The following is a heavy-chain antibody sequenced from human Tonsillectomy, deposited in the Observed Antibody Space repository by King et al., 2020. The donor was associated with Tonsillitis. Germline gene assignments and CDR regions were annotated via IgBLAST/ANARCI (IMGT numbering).Heavy chain of an antibody. CDR1: GFTFSSYE. D-gene: IGHD1-26*01. CDR2: ISGSGSTM. V-gene: IGHV3-48*03. CDR3: TRGWEVRE. J-gene: IGHJ4*02. Sequence: VQLVESGGSLVQPGGSLRLSCAASGFTFSSYEMNWVRQAPGKGLEWVSYISGSGSTMYYADSVKGRFTISRDNAKNSLSLQMNSLRAEDTAVDYCTRGWEVREWGQGTLVTVSS.